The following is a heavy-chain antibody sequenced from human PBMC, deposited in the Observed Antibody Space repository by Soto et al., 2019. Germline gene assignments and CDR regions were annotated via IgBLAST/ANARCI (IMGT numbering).Heavy chain of an antibody. D-gene: IGHD3-22*01. Sequence: GGSLRLSCAASGFTFSSYAMSWVRQAPGKGLEWVSAISGSGGSTYYADSVKGRFTISRDNSKNTLYLQMNSLRAEDTAVYYCAKDSVEYYYDSSGYYYGPSFDYWGQGTLVTVPQ. CDR3: AKDSVEYYYDSSGYYYGPSFDY. J-gene: IGHJ4*02. CDR1: GFTFSSYA. CDR2: ISGSGGST. V-gene: IGHV3-23*01.